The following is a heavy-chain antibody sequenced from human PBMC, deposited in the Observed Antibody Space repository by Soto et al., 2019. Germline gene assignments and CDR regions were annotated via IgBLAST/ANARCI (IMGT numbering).Heavy chain of an antibody. Sequence: PGGSLRISCAASGFTFSSYWMSLVRQAPGKGLEWVANIKQDGSEKYYVDSVKGRFTISRDNAKNSLYLQMNSLRAEDTAVYYCARDGEAISSSWYSAYWGQGTLVTVSS. CDR1: GFTFSSYW. CDR3: ARDGEAISSSWYSAY. V-gene: IGHV3-7*05. J-gene: IGHJ4*02. CDR2: IKQDGSEK. D-gene: IGHD6-13*01.